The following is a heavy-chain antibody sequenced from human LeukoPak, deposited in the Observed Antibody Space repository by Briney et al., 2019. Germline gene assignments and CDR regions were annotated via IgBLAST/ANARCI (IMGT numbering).Heavy chain of an antibody. D-gene: IGHD2-2*01. CDR3: ARLIVVVPAAAFDP. CDR2: IYTSGSA. V-gene: IGHV4-61*02. CDR1: GGSISSGSYY. Sequence: SETLSLTCTVSGGSISSGSYYWSWIRQPAGKGLEWIGRIYTSGSANYNPSLKSRVTISVDTSKNQLSLKLSSVTAADTAVYYCARLIVVVPAAAFDPWGQGTLVTVSS. J-gene: IGHJ5*02.